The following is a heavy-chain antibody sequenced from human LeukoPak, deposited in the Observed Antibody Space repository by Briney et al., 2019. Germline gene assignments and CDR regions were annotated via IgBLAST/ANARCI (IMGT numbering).Heavy chain of an antibody. CDR3: AKSDY. Sequence: PGGSLRLSCAASGFTFSSYAMHWVRQAPGKGLEWVAVISYDGSNKYYADSVKGRFTISRDNSKNTLYLQMNSLRAEDTAVCYCAKSDYWGQGTLVTVSS. V-gene: IGHV3-30-3*02. CDR2: ISYDGSNK. CDR1: GFTFSSYA. J-gene: IGHJ4*02.